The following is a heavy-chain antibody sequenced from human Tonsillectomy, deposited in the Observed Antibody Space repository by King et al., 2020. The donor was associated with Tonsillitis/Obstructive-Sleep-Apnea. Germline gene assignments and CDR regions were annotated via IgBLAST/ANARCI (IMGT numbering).Heavy chain of an antibody. V-gene: IGHV1-18*01. CDR2: ISAYNGNT. CDR1: GYNFSSYD. J-gene: IGHJ6*03. Sequence: QLVQSGAEVKKPGASVKVSCEASGYNFSSYDITWVRQAPGQGLECMGWISAYNGNTNYAQKLQGRVTMTTDTSTSTAYMELRSLRSDDTAVYYCARGFGRTYSGIYYYYYYYMDVWGKGTTVTVS. CDR3: ARGFGRTYSGIYYYYYYYMDV. D-gene: IGHD1-26*01.